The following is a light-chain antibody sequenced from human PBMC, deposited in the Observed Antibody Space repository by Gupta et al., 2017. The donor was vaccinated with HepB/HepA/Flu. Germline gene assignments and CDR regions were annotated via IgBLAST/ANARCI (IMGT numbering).Light chain of an antibody. CDR1: SGHSSYA. J-gene: IGLJ2*01. V-gene: IGLV4-69*01. CDR3: QTWGTGSRDVV. Sequence: QLVLTQSPSASASLGASVKRTCTLSSGHSSYAIAWHQQQPEKGPRYWKKLNSDGSHSKRDGIPDRFSGSSSGAERYLTIPSLQAEDEADYYCQTWGTGSRDVVFGGGTKLTVL. CDR2: LNSDGSH.